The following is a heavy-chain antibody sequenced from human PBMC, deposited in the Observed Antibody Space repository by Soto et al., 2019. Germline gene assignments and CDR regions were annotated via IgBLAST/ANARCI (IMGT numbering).Heavy chain of an antibody. CDR1: GFTFSTYA. V-gene: IGHV3-23*01. Sequence: GSLILCFAAAGFTFSTYAMTLVRQAPGRGLEWVSTILHDETPFYTDSVKGRFTISRDNVRGTLYLQMNGLRVEDAALYFCAKDLFPTSGQRFFFESWGQGSLVTVYS. CDR3: AKDLFPTSGQRFFFES. D-gene: IGHD2-21*01. J-gene: IGHJ4*02. CDR2: ILHDETP.